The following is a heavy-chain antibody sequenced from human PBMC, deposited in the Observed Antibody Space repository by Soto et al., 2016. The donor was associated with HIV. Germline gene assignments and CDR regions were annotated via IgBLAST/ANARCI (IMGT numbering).Heavy chain of an antibody. V-gene: IGHV4-59*02. Sequence: QVQLQESGPGLVKPSETLSLTCSVSGGSVSSDYWHWIRQPPGKGLEWIGNIYFSGNTNYSPSLKSRVTISIDTSTNQFSLKLRSVTAADTAVYFCARDRYSSGWSRGGNYYYGLDVWGQGTTVT. CDR1: GGSVSSDY. D-gene: IGHD6-19*01. CDR3: ARDRYSSGWSRGGNYYYGLDV. J-gene: IGHJ6*02. CDR2: IYFSGNT.